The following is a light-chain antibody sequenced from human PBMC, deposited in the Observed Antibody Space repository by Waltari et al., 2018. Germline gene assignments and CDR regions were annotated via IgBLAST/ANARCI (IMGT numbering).Light chain of an antibody. V-gene: IGKV3-20*01. Sequence: EIVLTQSPGTLSLSPGERGTLSCRASQSVSRFLAWYQQKPGQAPRPLIYGASTRATGIPDRFSGSGSGKDFNLTISRLEPEDFSVYYCQKYDRLPATFGQGTKVEIK. CDR2: GAS. CDR1: QSVSRF. CDR3: QKYDRLPAT. J-gene: IGKJ1*01.